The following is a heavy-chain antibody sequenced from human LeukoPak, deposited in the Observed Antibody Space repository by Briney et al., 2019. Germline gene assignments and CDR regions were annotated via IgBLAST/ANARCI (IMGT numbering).Heavy chain of an antibody. J-gene: IGHJ4*02. D-gene: IGHD1-14*01. CDR1: GFTFSSYG. CDR3: AKDSSLSLISGYYFDY. V-gene: IGHV3-30*02. Sequence: GGSLRLSCAASGFTFSSYGMHRVRQAPGKGLEWVAVIWYDGSNKYYADSVKGRFTISRDNSKNTLYLQMNSLRAEDTAVYYCAKDSSLSLISGYYFDYWGQGTLVTVSS. CDR2: IWYDGSNK.